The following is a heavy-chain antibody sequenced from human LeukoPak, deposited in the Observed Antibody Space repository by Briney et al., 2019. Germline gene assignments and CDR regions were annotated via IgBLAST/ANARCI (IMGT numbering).Heavy chain of an antibody. Sequence: PGGSLRLSCAASGFTFSSYSMNWVRQAPGKGLEWVSYISSSSSTIYYADSVKGRFTISRDNAKNSLYLQMNSLRAEDTAVYYCAKEPPRVDSSLYYFDYWGQGTLVTVSS. CDR2: ISSSSSTI. CDR1: GFTFSSYS. D-gene: IGHD3-22*01. CDR3: AKEPPRVDSSLYYFDY. V-gene: IGHV3-48*01. J-gene: IGHJ4*02.